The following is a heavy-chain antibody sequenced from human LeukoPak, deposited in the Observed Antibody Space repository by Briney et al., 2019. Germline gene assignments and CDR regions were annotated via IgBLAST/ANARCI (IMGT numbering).Heavy chain of an antibody. Sequence: GGSLRLSCAVSGFTFSSYGMHWVRQAPGRGLEWVAVIWFDGSDKYYADSLKGRFTISRDNSKNTLYLQMNSLRADDTAVYYCARDGYSGYDFYFDYWGQGTLVTVSS. D-gene: IGHD5-12*01. J-gene: IGHJ4*02. CDR3: ARDGYSGYDFYFDY. CDR1: GFTFSSYG. CDR2: IWFDGSDK. V-gene: IGHV3-33*01.